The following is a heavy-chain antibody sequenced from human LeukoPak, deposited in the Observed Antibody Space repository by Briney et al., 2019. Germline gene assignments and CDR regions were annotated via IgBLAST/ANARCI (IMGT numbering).Heavy chain of an antibody. CDR2: IGNSGSTT. J-gene: IGHJ4*02. D-gene: IGHD3-10*01. CDR1: GFTFVHYA. V-gene: IGHV3-23*01. Sequence: VSLKISCAASGFTFVHYAMSWVRQAPGKGLEWVSGIGNSGSTTYYADSVKGRFTISRDNSKDTLYLRMNSLRAEDTAVYYCATYGAGTYYKKGFDYWGQGTLVTVSS. CDR3: ATYGAGTYYKKGFDY.